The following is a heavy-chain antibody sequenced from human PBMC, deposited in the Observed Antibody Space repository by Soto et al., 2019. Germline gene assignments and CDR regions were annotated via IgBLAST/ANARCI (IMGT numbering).Heavy chain of an antibody. CDR3: ARGRYGDY. CDR1: GYTFTSDG. CDR2: ISAHNGNT. V-gene: IGHV1-18*01. J-gene: IGHJ4*02. D-gene: IGHD1-1*01. Sequence: QVHLVQSGAEVKKPGASVKVSCKASGYTFTSDGITWVRQAPGQGLEWMGWISAHNGNTDYAQKLQGRVIVTRDTSTSTAYMELRSLRSDVTAVYYCARGRYGDYWGQGALVTVSS.